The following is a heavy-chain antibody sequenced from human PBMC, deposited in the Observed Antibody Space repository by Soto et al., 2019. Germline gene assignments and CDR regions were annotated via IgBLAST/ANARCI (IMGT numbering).Heavy chain of an antibody. CDR3: ARGSGRTSWIFDY. V-gene: IGHV1-3*02. Sequence: VKVSCKASGYAFINYAVHWVRQAPGQRLEWLGWSSADNGDIKYSQEFQGRVAITRDPSANTVYMELSNLKSEDMAIYYCARGSGRTSWIFDYWGQGTPVTVSS. D-gene: IGHD2-2*01. CDR2: SSADNGDI. J-gene: IGHJ4*02. CDR1: GYAFINYA.